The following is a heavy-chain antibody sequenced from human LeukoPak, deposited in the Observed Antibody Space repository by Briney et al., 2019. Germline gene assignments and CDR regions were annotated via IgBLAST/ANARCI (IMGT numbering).Heavy chain of an antibody. J-gene: IGHJ4*02. D-gene: IGHD1-1*01. CDR2: INSDGITA. CDR1: GFTFTNYW. V-gene: IGHV3-74*01. CDR3: ARDLEGFDY. Sequence: PGGSLRLSCAASGFTFTNYWMHWVRQAPGKGLVWVSRINSDGITADYADTVKGRFTVSRDNAKSTLYLQMNSLRVEDTAVYYCARDLEGFDYWGQGTLVTVSS.